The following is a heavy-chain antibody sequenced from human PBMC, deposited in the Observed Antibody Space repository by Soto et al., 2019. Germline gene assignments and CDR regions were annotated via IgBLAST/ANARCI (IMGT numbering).Heavy chain of an antibody. D-gene: IGHD3-10*01. CDR2: ISHDGSNK. V-gene: IGHV3-30*18. CDR3: AKGSPGSGSYYSVPDYYYGMDV. J-gene: IGHJ6*02. Sequence: PGGSLRLSCAASGFTFSSYGMHWVRQAPGKGLEWVAVISHDGSNKYYADSVKGRFTISRDNSKNTLYLQMNSLRAEDTAVYYCAKGSPGSGSYYSVPDYYYGMDVWGQGTTVTVSS. CDR1: GFTFSSYG.